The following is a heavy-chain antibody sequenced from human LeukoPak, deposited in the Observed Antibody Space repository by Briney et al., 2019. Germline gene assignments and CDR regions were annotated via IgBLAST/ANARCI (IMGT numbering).Heavy chain of an antibody. J-gene: IGHJ6*03. V-gene: IGHV3-21*01. Sequence: PGGSLRLSCAASGFTFSSYSMNWVRQAPGKGLECVSSISSSSSYIYYADSVKGRFTISRDNAKNSLYLQMNSLRAEDTAVYYCARGYSSSWHHYYYYMDVWGKGTAVTVSS. CDR2: ISSSSSYI. CDR3: ARGYSSSWHHYYYYMDV. CDR1: GFTFSSYS. D-gene: IGHD6-13*01.